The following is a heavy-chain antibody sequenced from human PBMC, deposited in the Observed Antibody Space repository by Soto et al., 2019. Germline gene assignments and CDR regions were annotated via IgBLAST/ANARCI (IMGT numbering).Heavy chain of an antibody. V-gene: IGHV4-4*02. CDR1: SGSISSSNW. J-gene: IGHJ6*02. CDR3: AASTYYDILTGNKYGMDV. Sequence: SETLSLTCAVSSGSISSSNWWSWVRQPPGKGLEWIGEIYHSGSTNYNPSLKSRVTISVDTSKNQFSLKLSSVTAADTAVYYCAASTYYDILTGNKYGMDVWGQGTTVTVSS. D-gene: IGHD3-9*01. CDR2: IYHSGST.